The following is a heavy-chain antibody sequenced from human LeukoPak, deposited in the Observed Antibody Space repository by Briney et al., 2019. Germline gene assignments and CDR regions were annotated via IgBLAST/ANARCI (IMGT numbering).Heavy chain of an antibody. J-gene: IGHJ4*02. Sequence: ASVKVSCKASGYTFITYDFNWVRQATGQGLEWMGWMNPNSGNTGYAQKFQGRVTITADKSTSTAYMELSSLRSEDTAVYYCARVGFAGGMAAFDYWGQGTLVTVSS. CDR2: MNPNSGNT. D-gene: IGHD2-15*01. V-gene: IGHV1-8*01. CDR1: GYTFITYD. CDR3: ARVGFAGGMAAFDY.